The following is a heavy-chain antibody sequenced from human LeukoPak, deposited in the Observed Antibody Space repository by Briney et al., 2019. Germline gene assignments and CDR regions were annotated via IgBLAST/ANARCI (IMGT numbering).Heavy chain of an antibody. CDR3: ARDGWDDSSGYLSFDY. D-gene: IGHD3-22*01. V-gene: IGHV4-59*01. CDR1: GGSISSYY. CDR2: IYYSGST. J-gene: IGHJ4*02. Sequence: PSETLSLTCTVSGGSISSYYWSWIRQPPGKGLEWIGYIYYSGSTNYNPSLKSRVTISVATSKNQCSLKLSSVTAADTAVYYCARDGWDDSSGYLSFDYWGQGTLVTVSS.